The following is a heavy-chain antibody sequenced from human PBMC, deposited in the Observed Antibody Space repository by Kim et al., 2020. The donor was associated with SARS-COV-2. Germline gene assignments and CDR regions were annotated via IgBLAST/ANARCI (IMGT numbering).Heavy chain of an antibody. J-gene: IGHJ6*03. Sequence: GGSLRLSCAASGFTFSSYAMSWVRQAPGKGLEWVSAISGSGGSTYYADSVKGRFTISRDNSKNTLYLQMNSLRAEDTAVYYCAKDHCSSTSCSNYYYYYMDVWGKGTTVTVSS. CDR3: AKDHCSSTSCSNYYYYYMDV. CDR2: ISGSGGST. CDR1: GFTFSSYA. D-gene: IGHD2-2*01. V-gene: IGHV3-23*01.